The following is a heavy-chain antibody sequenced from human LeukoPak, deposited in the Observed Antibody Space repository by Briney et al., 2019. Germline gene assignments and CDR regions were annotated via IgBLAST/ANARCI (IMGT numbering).Heavy chain of an antibody. Sequence: PGGSLRLSCAASGFTFDDYGMSWVRQAPGKGLEWVSGINWNGGSTGYADSAKGRFTISRDNANNSLYLQMNSLRAEDTALYYCARSYRRYTFDNWFDPWGQGTLVTVSS. V-gene: IGHV3-20*04. J-gene: IGHJ5*02. CDR1: GFTFDDYG. CDR3: ARSYRRYTFDNWFDP. CDR2: INWNGGST. D-gene: IGHD1-26*01.